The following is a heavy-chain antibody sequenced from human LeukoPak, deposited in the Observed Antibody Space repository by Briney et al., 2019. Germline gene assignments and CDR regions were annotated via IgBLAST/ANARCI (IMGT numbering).Heavy chain of an antibody. CDR2: ISYDENNK. V-gene: IGHV3-30-3*01. D-gene: IGHD3-10*01. CDR3: ARVKTMVRGVLDY. Sequence: GGSLRLSCAASGFTFSSYAMHWVRQAPGKGLEWVAVISYDENNKYYADSVKGRFTISRDNSKNTLYLQMNSLRAEDTAVYYCARVKTMVRGVLDYWGQGTLVTVSS. CDR1: GFTFSSYA. J-gene: IGHJ4*02.